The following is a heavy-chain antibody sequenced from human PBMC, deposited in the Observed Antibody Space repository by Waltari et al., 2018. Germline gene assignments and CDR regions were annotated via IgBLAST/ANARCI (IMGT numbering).Heavy chain of an antibody. CDR2: IYYDGTT. CDR1: GYFINTGFF. CDR3: ASHTLGYCTSAACRRLEP. D-gene: IGHD2-2*03. V-gene: IGHV4-38-2*01. Sequence: QVQLQESGPGLVRPSETLSLTCDVSGYFINTGFFWGWVRQPPGKGLEWIGNIYYDGTTYYNPSLSQRLMISLDPSTNPFSLRLNFVNVADTAVYYCASHTLGYCTSAACRRLEPWCQGILVTVSS. J-gene: IGHJ5*02.